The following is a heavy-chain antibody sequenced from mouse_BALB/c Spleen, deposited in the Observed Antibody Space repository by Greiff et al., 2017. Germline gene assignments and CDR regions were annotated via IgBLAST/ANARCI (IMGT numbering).Heavy chain of an antibody. CDR2: ISYSGST. D-gene: IGHD2-14*01. CDR1: GDSITSGY. J-gene: IGHJ4*01. CDR3: ATRRCDGRVFAMDY. V-gene: IGHV3-8*02. Sequence: EVHLVESGPSLVKPSQTLSLTCSVTGDSITSGYWNWIRKFPGNKLEYMGYISYSGSTYYNPSLKSRISITRDTSKNQYYLQLNSVTTEDTATYYCATRRCDGRVFAMDYWGQGTSVTVSS.